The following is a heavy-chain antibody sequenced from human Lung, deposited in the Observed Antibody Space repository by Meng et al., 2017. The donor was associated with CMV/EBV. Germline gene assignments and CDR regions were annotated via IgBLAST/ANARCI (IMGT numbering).Heavy chain of an antibody. CDR2: INPNSGGT. CDR1: GYTFTGFY. J-gene: IGHJ3*02. V-gene: IGHV1-2*02. Sequence: ASVXVSCKASGYTFTGFYIHWVRQAPGQGLEWMGWINPNSGGTEYAQKFQGRVTMTRDTSISTAYMELSRLRSDDTAVYYCARESGEDAFDIWGQGTMVTVSS. D-gene: IGHD7-27*01. CDR3: ARESGEDAFDI.